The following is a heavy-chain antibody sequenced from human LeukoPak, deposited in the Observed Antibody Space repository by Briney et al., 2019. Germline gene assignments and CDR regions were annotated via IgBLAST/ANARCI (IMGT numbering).Heavy chain of an antibody. CDR3: ARDYVVVVAATVPYYGMDV. J-gene: IGHJ6*02. CDR2: INPNSGGT. CDR1: GYTFTGYY. D-gene: IGHD2-15*01. Sequence: ASVKVSCKASGYTFTGYYMHWVRQAPGQGLEWMGWINPNSGGTNYEQKFQGRVTMTRDTSISTAYMELSRLRSDDTAVYYCARDYVVVVAATVPYYGMDVWGQGTTVTVSS. V-gene: IGHV1-2*02.